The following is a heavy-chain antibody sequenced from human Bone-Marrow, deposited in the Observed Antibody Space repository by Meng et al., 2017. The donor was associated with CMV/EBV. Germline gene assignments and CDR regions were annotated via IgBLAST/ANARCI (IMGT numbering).Heavy chain of an antibody. V-gene: IGHV4-39*01. Sequence: SETLSLTCTVSGGSISSSSYYWGWIRQPPGKGLEWIGSIYYSGSTYYNPSLKSRVTISVDTSKNQFSLKLSSVTAADTAVYYCARQILQYLDYWGQGTLVTGSS. CDR1: GGSISSSSYY. CDR2: IYYSGST. J-gene: IGHJ4*02. D-gene: IGHD4-11*01. CDR3: ARQILQYLDY.